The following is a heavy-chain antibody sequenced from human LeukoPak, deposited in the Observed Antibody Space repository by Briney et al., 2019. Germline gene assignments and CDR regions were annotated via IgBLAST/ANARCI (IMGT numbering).Heavy chain of an antibody. D-gene: IGHD3-16*01. CDR1: GGSISSSSYY. J-gene: IGHJ6*02. CDR3: ARDRGIRLGEFGYYYDMDV. Sequence: PSETLSLTCTVSGGSISSSSYYWGWIRQPPGKGLEWIGSIYYSGSTYYNPSLKSRVTISVDTSKNQFSLKLSSVTAADTAVYYCARDRGIRLGEFGYYYDMDVWGQGTTVTVSS. V-gene: IGHV4-39*07. CDR2: IYYSGST.